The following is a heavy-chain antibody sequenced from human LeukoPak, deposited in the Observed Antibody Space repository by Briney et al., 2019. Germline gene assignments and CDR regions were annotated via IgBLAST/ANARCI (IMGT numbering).Heavy chain of an antibody. Sequence: GGSLRLSCAASGFTFNNYEMNWVRQAPGKGLEWVSYIPSSGGTIYYADSVKGRFTMSRDNAKNSVYLQMNSLRAEDTAVYYCARDDYGATFDAFDIWGQGTMAPVSS. J-gene: IGHJ3*02. CDR2: IPSSGGTI. D-gene: IGHD4-17*01. CDR1: GFTFNNYE. CDR3: ARDDYGATFDAFDI. V-gene: IGHV3-48*03.